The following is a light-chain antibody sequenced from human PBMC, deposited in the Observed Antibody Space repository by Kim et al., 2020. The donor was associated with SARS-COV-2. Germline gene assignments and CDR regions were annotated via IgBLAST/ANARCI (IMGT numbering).Light chain of an antibody. J-gene: IGKJ2*01. V-gene: IGKV1-39*01. CDR2: AAS. Sequence: SSTYLHWYQQKPGKAPKLLIFAASTLQSGVPSRFSGSGPGTDFTLTISRLQPEDSASYFCQQTFSTMYTFGQGTQLEI. CDR3: QQTFSTMYT. CDR1: SSTY.